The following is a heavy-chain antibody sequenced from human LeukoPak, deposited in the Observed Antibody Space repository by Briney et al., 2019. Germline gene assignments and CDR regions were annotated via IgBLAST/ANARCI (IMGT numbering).Heavy chain of an antibody. V-gene: IGHV3-23*01. CDR2: ISHTT. D-gene: IGHD2-2*01. J-gene: IGHJ4*02. Sequence: GGSLRLSCVASGFTFSNYGVSWVRQAPGKGLEWVSAISHTTYYADSVKGRFTISRDNSKNTVYLQMNSLRAEDTAVYYCTKGGQDCSPSSCYYDWGQGTLVTVSS. CDR1: GFTFSNYG. CDR3: TKGGQDCSPSSCYYD.